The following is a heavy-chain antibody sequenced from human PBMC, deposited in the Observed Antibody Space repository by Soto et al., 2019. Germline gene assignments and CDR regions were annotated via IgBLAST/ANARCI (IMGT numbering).Heavy chain of an antibody. V-gene: IGHV3-9*01. D-gene: IGHD3-9*01. Sequence: GGSLRLSCAASGFTFDDYAMHWVRQAPGKGLEWVSGISWNSGSIGYADSVKGRFTISRDNAKNSLYLQMNSLRAEDTALYYCAKDMGDILTGDAFDIWGQGTMVTVSS. J-gene: IGHJ3*02. CDR3: AKDMGDILTGDAFDI. CDR1: GFTFDDYA. CDR2: ISWNSGSI.